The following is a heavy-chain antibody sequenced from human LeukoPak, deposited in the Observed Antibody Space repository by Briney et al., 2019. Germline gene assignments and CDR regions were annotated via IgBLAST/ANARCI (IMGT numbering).Heavy chain of an antibody. V-gene: IGHV6-1*01. CDR1: GDSVSSNSAA. J-gene: IGHJ4*02. D-gene: IGHD3-9*01. CDR3: ARGSDILTGYPSNYFDY. CDR2: TYYRSKWYN. Sequence: SQTLSLTCAISGDSVSSNSAAWNWIRQSPSRGLEWLGRTYYRSKWYNDYAVSVKSRITINPDTSKNQFTLQLNSVTPEDTAVYYCARGSDILTGYPSNYFDYWGQGTLVTVSS.